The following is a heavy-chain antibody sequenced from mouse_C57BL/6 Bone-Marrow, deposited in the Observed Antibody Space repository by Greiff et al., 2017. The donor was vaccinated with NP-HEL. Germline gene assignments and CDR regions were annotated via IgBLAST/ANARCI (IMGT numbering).Heavy chain of an antibody. CDR3: ASIYYGNWDY. V-gene: IGHV1-50*01. D-gene: IGHD2-1*01. J-gene: IGHJ2*01. Sequence: QVQLQQPGAELVKPGASVKLSCKASGYTFTSYWMQWVKPRPGQGLEWIGEIDPSAGYPNYNQKFKGKATLTVDTSSSTAYMQLSSLTSEDSAVYDCASIYYGNWDYWGQGTTLTVSS. CDR2: IDPSAGYP. CDR1: GYTFTSYW.